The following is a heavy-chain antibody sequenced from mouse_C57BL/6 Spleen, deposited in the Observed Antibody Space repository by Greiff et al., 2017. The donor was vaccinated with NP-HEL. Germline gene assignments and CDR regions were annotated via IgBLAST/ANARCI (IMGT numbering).Heavy chain of an antibody. V-gene: IGHV1-15*01. D-gene: IGHD2-2*01. CDR2: IDPETGGT. CDR3: TRFGYLAWFAY. J-gene: IGHJ3*01. Sequence: QVQLQQSGAELVRPGASVPLSCKASGYTFTDYEMHWVKQTPVHGLEWIGAIDPETGGTAYNQKFKGKAILTADKSSSTAYMELRSLTSEDSAVYYCTRFGYLAWFAYWGQGTLVTVSA. CDR1: GYTFTDYE.